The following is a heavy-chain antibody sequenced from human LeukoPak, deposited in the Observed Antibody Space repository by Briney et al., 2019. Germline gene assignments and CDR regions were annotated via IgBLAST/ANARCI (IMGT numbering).Heavy chain of an antibody. CDR3: ARDRLREMASDY. V-gene: IGHV3-23*01. D-gene: IGHD5-24*01. Sequence: GGSLRLSCAASGFTFSSYAMSWVRQAPGKGLEWVSAISGSGGSTYYADSVKGRFTISRDNSKNTLYLQMNSLRAEDTAVYYCARDRLREMASDYWGQGTLVTVSS. CDR1: GFTFSSYA. J-gene: IGHJ4*02. CDR2: ISGSGGST.